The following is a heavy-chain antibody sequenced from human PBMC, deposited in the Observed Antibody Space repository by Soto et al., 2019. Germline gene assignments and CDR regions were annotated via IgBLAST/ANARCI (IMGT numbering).Heavy chain of an antibody. CDR3: ARSAITIFGVVSIPTHYYSEMDV. CDR2: IIPIFGIG. Sequence: QVQLVQSGAEVKKPGSSVKVSCKASGGTFNRYAISWVRQAPGPGLEWMGGIIPIFGIGNDAQKFQGRVTITEDECTGTAYMELSSLRSEDTVVYYCARSAITIFGVVSIPTHYYSEMDVLGQGTTVTCSS. CDR1: GGTFNRYA. J-gene: IGHJ6*02. V-gene: IGHV1-69*01. D-gene: IGHD3-3*01.